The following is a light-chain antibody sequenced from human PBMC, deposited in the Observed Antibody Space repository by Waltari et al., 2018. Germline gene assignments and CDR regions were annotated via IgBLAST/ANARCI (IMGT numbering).Light chain of an antibody. CDR3: QHRAHWPPDAT. CDR2: AAS. Sequence: EIVLTQSPVTLSLSPGERATLSCRASQSVGSYLAWYQQKPGQAPRLLIYAASNRATAIPARFSGSGSGTDFTLTISSLEPEDSAVYYCQHRAHWPPDATFGPGTKVDIK. V-gene: IGKV3-11*01. CDR1: QSVGSY. J-gene: IGKJ3*01.